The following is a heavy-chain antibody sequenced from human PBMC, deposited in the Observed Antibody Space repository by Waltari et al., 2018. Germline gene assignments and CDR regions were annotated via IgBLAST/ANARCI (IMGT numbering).Heavy chain of an antibody. V-gene: IGHV4-39*01. CDR2: ISYSAAT. CDR3: ATYVGASVGTAAFDV. CDR1: GGSITSSRHY. J-gene: IGHJ3*01. D-gene: IGHD3-16*01. Sequence: QLHLQESGPGLVKPSETLSLTCSVSGGSITSSRHYWGWIRQPPGKGLEWTGTISYSAATYHHPSLRSRVTISLDTSKNQFSLKLNSVTAADTAVYYCATYVGASVGTAAFDVWGQGTMVTVSS.